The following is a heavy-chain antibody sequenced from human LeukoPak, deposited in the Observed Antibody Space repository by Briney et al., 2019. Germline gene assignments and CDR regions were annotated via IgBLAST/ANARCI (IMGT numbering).Heavy chain of an antibody. D-gene: IGHD2-2*01. V-gene: IGHV4-59*01. CDR1: GGSFSSYY. CDR3: ARARYANAWYAFDI. J-gene: IGHJ3*02. Sequence: SETLSLTCAVYGGSFSSYYWSWIRRPPGRGLEWIAYLSHSGGSDSNPSLTSRVTTLVDTSKNQFSLKLTSVTAADTAVYYCARARYANAWYAFDIWGHGTMVTVSS. CDR2: LSHSGGS.